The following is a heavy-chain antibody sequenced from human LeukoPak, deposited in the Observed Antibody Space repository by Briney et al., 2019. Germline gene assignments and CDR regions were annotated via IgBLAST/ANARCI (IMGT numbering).Heavy chain of an antibody. D-gene: IGHD2-2*01. CDR2: INPNTGGT. Sequence: ASVKVSCKASGYTFTGYYMHWVRQAPGQGLEWMGWINPNTGGTNYAQKFQGRVTMTRDTSISTAYMDLSRLRSDDTAVYYCARAGDIVVVPEIDYWGQGTLVTVSS. CDR1: GYTFTGYY. V-gene: IGHV1-2*02. J-gene: IGHJ4*02. CDR3: ARAGDIVVVPEIDY.